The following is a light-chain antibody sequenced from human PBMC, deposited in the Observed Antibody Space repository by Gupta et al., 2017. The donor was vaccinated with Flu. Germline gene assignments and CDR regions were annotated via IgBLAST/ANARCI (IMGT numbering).Light chain of an antibody. CDR2: AAS. CDR3: QQTYSTPWR. CDR1: QNIKNY. Sequence: DIQMTQSPSSLSASVGDRVTITCRASQNIKNYLNWYQQEPGKAPKLLIYAASNLQGGVPSRFSGGGFGTDFTLTIRSLQPEDFATYYCQQTYSTPWRFGQGTKVEIK. J-gene: IGKJ1*01. V-gene: IGKV1-39*01.